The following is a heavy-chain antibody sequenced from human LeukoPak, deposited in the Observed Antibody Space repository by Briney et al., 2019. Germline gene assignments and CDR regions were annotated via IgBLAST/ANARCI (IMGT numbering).Heavy chain of an antibody. Sequence: SETLSLTCAVYGGSFSGYYWSWIRQPPGKGLEWIGEINHSGSTNYNPSLKSRVTISVDTSKNQFSLKLGSVTAADTAVYYCASSRGIWFGELSQAWAYYYYGMDVWGQGTTVTVSS. J-gene: IGHJ6*02. V-gene: IGHV4-34*01. CDR3: ASSRGIWFGELSQAWAYYYYGMDV. D-gene: IGHD3-10*01. CDR1: GGSFSGYY. CDR2: INHSGST.